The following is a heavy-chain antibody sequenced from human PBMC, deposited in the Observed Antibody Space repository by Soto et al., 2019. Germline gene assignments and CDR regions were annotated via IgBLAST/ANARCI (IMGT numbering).Heavy chain of an antibody. V-gene: IGHV5-51*01. Sequence: GESLKISFKGSGYSFTSHWIGWVRQMPGKGLECMGIIFPGESDTRYSPSFQGQVTISADKSTNTAYLQWSSLKASDTAVYYCARSPSGLLAFDYWGQGTLVTVSS. CDR2: IFPGESDT. J-gene: IGHJ4*02. D-gene: IGHD2-15*01. CDR1: GYSFTSHW. CDR3: ARSPSGLLAFDY.